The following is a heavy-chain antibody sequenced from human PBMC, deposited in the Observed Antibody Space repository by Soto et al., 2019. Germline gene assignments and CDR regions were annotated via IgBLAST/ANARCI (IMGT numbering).Heavy chain of an antibody. Sequence: VQLVQSGAEVKRPGASVKVSCEASDFDFTYYGVSWVRQAPGQGLEWMGWISGFNGNTKVAQKLEGTVTLTANTSTSTAYMELRSLRSDDTAVYYCAREGAWSCDRDRNHYYYCDMDVWGLATTVTVSS. D-gene: IGHD1-26*01. V-gene: IGHV1-18*04. CDR2: ISGFNGNT. CDR1: DFDFTYYG. J-gene: IGHJ6*02. CDR3: AREGAWSCDRDRNHYYYCDMDV.